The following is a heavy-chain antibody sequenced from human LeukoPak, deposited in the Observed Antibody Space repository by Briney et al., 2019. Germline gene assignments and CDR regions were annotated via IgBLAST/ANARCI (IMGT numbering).Heavy chain of an antibody. Sequence: VSSGKVSCKASGYTFTGYYMHWVRQAPGQGLEWMGRTNPNSGGTNYAQKFQGRVTMTRDTSISTAYMELSRLRSDDTAVYYCAMRAFMDKFYFHYWGQGTLVTVSS. D-gene: IGHD3/OR15-3a*01. J-gene: IGHJ4*02. V-gene: IGHV1-2*06. CDR2: TNPNSGGT. CDR3: AMRAFMDKFYFHY. CDR1: GYTFTGYY.